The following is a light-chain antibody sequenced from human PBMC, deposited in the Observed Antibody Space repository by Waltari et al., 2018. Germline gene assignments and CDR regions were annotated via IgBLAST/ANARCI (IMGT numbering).Light chain of an antibody. Sequence: QSALTQPASVSGSPGQSITISCTGTNSDIGFYTFVSWYQQHPGKAPKLIIYDVARWPSGVSHRFSGSKSGNTASLTISALQGEDEADYYCSAYTNTNTLLFGGGTKVTVL. J-gene: IGLJ2*01. V-gene: IGLV2-14*03. CDR2: DVA. CDR3: SAYTNTNTLL. CDR1: NSDIGFYTF.